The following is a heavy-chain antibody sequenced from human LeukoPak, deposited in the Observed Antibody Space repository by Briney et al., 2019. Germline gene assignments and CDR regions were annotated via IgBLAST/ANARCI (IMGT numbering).Heavy chain of an antibody. CDR2: IYYSGST. J-gene: IGHJ4*02. V-gene: IGHV4-59*01. CDR1: GGSISSYY. Sequence: PSETLSLTCTVSGGSISSYYWSWIRQPPGKGLEWIGYIYYSGSTNYNPSLKSRVTISVDTSKNQFSLKLSSVTAADTAVYYCARVRTYGSGSFTRYYFDHWGQGTLVTVSS. CDR3: ARVRTYGSGSFTRYYFDH. D-gene: IGHD3-10*01.